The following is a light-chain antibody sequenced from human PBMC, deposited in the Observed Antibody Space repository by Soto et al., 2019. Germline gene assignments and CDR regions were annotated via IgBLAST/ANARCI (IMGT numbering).Light chain of an antibody. CDR1: QSVSSSY. J-gene: IGKJ1*01. V-gene: IGKV3-20*01. CDR3: QQDGSSTGT. Sequence: EIVLTQSPGTLSLSPGERATLSCRASQSVSSSYLAWYQQKPGQAPRLLIYGASSRATGIPDRFSGSGSGTDFTLTISRLEPEDLAVYYCQQDGSSTGTFGQGTKVEIK. CDR2: GAS.